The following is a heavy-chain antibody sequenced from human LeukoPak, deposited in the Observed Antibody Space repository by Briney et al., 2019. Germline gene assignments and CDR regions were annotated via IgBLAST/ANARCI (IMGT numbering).Heavy chain of an antibody. CDR1: GFTFSSYA. J-gene: IGHJ4*02. V-gene: IGHV3-30-3*01. D-gene: IGHD1-26*01. CDR2: IPYDGSKK. Sequence: PGGSLRLSCAASGFTFSSYAMSWVRQAPGKGLEWVVVIPYDGSKKYYADSVKGRFTISRDNSRNTLYLQMNSLRPEDTAMYYCAREVGFFDSWGQGTLVTVSS. CDR3: AREVGFFDS.